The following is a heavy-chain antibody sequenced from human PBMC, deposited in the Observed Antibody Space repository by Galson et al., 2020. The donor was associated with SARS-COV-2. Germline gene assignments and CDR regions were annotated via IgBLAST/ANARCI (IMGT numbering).Heavy chain of an antibody. CDR3: ARGLPMTTFYYYYYGMDV. D-gene: IGHD3-16*01. CDR2: INHSGST. CDR1: GGSFSGYY. J-gene: IGHJ6*02. Sequence: SETLSLTCAVYGGSFSGYYWSWIRQPPGKGLEWIGEINHSGSTNYNPSLKSRVTISVDTSKNQFSLKLSSVTAADTAVYYCARGLPMTTFYYYYYGMDVWGQGTTVTVSS. V-gene: IGHV4-34*01.